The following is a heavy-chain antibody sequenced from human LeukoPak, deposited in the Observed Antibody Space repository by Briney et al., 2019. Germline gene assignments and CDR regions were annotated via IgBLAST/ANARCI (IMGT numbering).Heavy chain of an antibody. CDR1: GFTFSSYA. CDR2: ISVSAGST. J-gene: IGHJ4*02. D-gene: IGHD2-15*01. Sequence: GGSLRLSCAASGFTFSSYAMNWVRQAPGKGLEWVTSISVSAGSTYYADSVKGRFTISRDNSKNTLYLQMNSLRAEDTAVYYCAKDLRLRGTGYYFDYWGQGTLVTVSS. CDR3: AKDLRLRGTGYYFDY. V-gene: IGHV3-23*01.